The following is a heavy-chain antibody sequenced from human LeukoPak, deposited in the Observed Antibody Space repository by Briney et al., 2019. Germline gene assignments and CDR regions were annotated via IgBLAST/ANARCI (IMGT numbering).Heavy chain of an antibody. CDR3: ASWVAAAGTVGYFQH. D-gene: IGHD6-13*01. Sequence: GASVKVSCKASGYTFTGYYMRWVRQAPGQGLEWMGRINPSSGGTNYAQKFQGRVTMTRDTSISTAYMELSRLRSDDTAVYYCASWVAAAGTVGYFQHWGQGTLVTVSS. V-gene: IGHV1-2*06. CDR2: INPSSGGT. CDR1: GYTFTGYY. J-gene: IGHJ1*01.